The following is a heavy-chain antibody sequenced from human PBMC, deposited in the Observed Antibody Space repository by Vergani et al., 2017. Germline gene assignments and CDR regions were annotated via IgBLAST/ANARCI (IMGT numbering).Heavy chain of an antibody. CDR2: INHSGST. V-gene: IGHV4-34*01. Sequence: QVQLQQWGAGLLKPSETLSLTCAVYGGSFSGYYWSWIRQPPGKGLEWIGEINHSGSTNYNPSLKSRVTISRDNAKNSLYLQMNSLRAEDTALYYCAKDIYGGNSVTPNAFDIWGQGTMVTVSS. CDR3: AKDIYGGNSVTPNAFDI. J-gene: IGHJ3*02. D-gene: IGHD4-23*01. CDR1: GGSFSGYY.